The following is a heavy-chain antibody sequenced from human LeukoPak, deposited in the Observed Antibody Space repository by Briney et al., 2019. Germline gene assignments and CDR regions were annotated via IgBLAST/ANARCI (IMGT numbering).Heavy chain of an antibody. J-gene: IGHJ5*02. Sequence: SETLSLTCTVSGGSISSYYWSWIRQPAGKGLEWIRRIYTSGSTNYNPSLKSRVTMSVDTSKNQFSLKLSSVTAADTAVYYCARGGVLRYFDWLNWFDPWGQGTLVTVSS. CDR2: IYTSGST. CDR3: ARGGVLRYFDWLNWFDP. D-gene: IGHD3-9*01. V-gene: IGHV4-4*07. CDR1: GGSISSYY.